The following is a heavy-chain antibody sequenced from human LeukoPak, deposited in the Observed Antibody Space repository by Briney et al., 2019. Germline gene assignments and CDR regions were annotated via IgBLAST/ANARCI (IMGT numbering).Heavy chain of an antibody. Sequence: GGSLRLSCAASGFTFSSYNINWVRQAPGKGLEWVSSISSSSSYIYYADSVKGRFTISRDNAKNSLYLQMNSLRAEDTAVYYCAILGEYCSSTSCHHDYWGQGTLVTVSS. CDR2: ISSSSSYI. CDR3: AILGEYCSSTSCHHDY. J-gene: IGHJ4*02. CDR1: GFTFSSYN. V-gene: IGHV3-21*01. D-gene: IGHD2-2*01.